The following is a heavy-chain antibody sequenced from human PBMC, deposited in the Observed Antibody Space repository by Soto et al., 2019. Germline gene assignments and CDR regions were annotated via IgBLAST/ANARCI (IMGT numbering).Heavy chain of an antibody. CDR1: GDSISSSSYY. CDR3: ARQRPSRITFFGVVPN. V-gene: IGHV4-39*01. J-gene: IGHJ4*02. CDR2: IYYSGKT. D-gene: IGHD3-3*01. Sequence: SETLSLTCTVSGDSISSSSYYWGWIRQPPGRGLEWIGTIYYSGKTYYNPSLASRVTMSVDTSKNQFSLNLSSVTAADTAFYFCARQRPSRITFFGVVPNWGQGILVTVSS.